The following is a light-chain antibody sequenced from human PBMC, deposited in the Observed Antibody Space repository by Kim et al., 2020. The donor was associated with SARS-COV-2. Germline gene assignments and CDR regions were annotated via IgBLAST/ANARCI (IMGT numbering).Light chain of an antibody. CDR1: SGSIAGNY. Sequence: KTVTTSCTGSSGSIAGNYVQWFQQRPGSAPTTVIYEDDQRPSGVPDRFSGSIDSSSNSASLTISGLKTEDEADYYCQSYDSNNHVVFGGGTQLTVL. V-gene: IGLV6-57*02. CDR2: EDD. J-gene: IGLJ2*01. CDR3: QSYDSNNHVV.